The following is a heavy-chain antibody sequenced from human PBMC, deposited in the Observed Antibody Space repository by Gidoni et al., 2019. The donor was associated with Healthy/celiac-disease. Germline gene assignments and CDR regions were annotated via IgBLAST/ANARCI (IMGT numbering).Heavy chain of an antibody. J-gene: IGHJ4*02. CDR1: GVTFSSYA. CDR2: ISGSGGST. V-gene: IGHV3-23*01. CDR3: AKDLLGNYFDY. D-gene: IGHD2-8*02. Sequence: EVQLLESGGGLVQTGGSLRLYCARSGVTFSSYAMSWVRQAQGKGLEWVSAISGSGGSTYYADSVKGRFTISRDNSKNTLYLQMNSLRAEDTAVYYCAKDLLGNYFDYWGQGTLVTVSS.